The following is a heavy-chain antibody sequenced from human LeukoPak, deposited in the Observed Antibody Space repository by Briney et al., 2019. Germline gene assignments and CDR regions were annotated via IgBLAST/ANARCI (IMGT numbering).Heavy chain of an antibody. CDR1: GGTFSSYA. Sequence: SVKVSCKASGGTFSSYAISWVRQAPGQGLEWMGGIIPIFGTANYAQKFQGRVTITADESTSTAYMELSSLSSEDTAVYYCARGRAYCGGDCYSDFDYWGQGTLVTVSS. CDR3: ARGRAYCGGDCYSDFDY. V-gene: IGHV1-69*13. CDR2: IIPIFGTA. D-gene: IGHD2-21*02. J-gene: IGHJ4*02.